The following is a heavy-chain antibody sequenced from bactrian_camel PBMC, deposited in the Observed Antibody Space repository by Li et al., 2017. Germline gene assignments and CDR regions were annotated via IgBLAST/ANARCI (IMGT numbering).Heavy chain of an antibody. CDR1: GFTFSSYW. J-gene: IGHJ4*01. D-gene: IGHD2*01. V-gene: IGHV3S1*01. CDR3: AKRISSGGTWSWDY. CDR2: IVSGGGTT. Sequence: HVQLVESGGGLVQPGGSLTLSCAASGFTFSSYWMCWVRQAPGKGLEWVSGIVSGGGTTYYADSVKGRYTISRDNAKNTLYLQLNRLKSEDTAMYYCAKRISSGGTWSWDYWGQGTQVTVS.